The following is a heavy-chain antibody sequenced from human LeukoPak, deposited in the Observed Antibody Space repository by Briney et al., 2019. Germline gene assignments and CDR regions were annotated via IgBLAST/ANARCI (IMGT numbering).Heavy chain of an antibody. CDR1: GDSISSSSYY. D-gene: IGHD3-22*01. CDR3: ARRGPNYYDSSGPDY. V-gene: IGHV4-39*01. CDR2: IYYSGST. J-gene: IGHJ4*02. Sequence: SETLSLTCTVSGDSISSSSYYWGWIRQPPGKGLEWIGSIYYSGSTYYNPSLQSRVTISVDTSKNQFSLKLSSVTAADTAVYYCARRGPNYYDSSGPDYWGQGTLVTVSS.